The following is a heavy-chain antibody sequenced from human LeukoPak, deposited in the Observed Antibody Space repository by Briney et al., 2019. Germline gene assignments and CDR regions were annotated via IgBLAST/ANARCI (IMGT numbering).Heavy chain of an antibody. CDR3: ASGYIGGSWYPYDYYFMDV. CDR2: IYYSGST. J-gene: IGHJ6*02. V-gene: IGHV4-59*01. Sequence: PSETLTLTCTASGGTISSYYWNWIRQPPGKGLEWIGYIYYSGSTNYNPSLKKRGSISVETSTNKFSLKLSSATAADTAAYYCASGYIGGSWYPYDYYFMDVWGQGTTVTVSS. CDR1: GGTISSYY. D-gene: IGHD6-13*01.